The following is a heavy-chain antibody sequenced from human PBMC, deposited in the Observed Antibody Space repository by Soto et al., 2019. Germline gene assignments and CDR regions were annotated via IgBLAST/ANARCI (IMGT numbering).Heavy chain of an antibody. J-gene: IGHJ6*02. CDR3: ARAYSSSSRYYYYGMDV. CDR2: IYTSGST. CDR1: GGKSVVYG. V-gene: IGHV4-4*07. Sequence: PFEPLCLSYSVAGGKSVVYGGNWIRQQAGKGLEWIGHIYTSGSTNYNPSLKSRVTISVDTSKNQFSLKLSSVTAADTAVYYCARAYSSSSRYYYYGMDVWGQGTTVPGSS. D-gene: IGHD6-6*01.